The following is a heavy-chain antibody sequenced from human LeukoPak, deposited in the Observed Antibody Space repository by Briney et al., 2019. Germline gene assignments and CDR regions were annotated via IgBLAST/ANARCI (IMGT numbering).Heavy chain of an antibody. CDR1: GFTFTKYW. CDR2: IKQDGSDK. V-gene: IGHV3-7*01. J-gene: IGHJ4*02. D-gene: IGHD3-3*01. Sequence: GGCLRLSCAASGFTFTKYWMTWVRQAPGKGLEWVGNIKQDGSDKNYMDSVKGRFTISRDNTKNSVYLQMSSLRAEDTAVYYCARDIPHTIFGVVIMEYYFDYWGQGTLVTVSS. CDR3: ARDIPHTIFGVVIMEYYFDY.